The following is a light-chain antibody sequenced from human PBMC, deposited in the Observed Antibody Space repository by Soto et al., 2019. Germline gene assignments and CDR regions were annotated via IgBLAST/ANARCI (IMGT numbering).Light chain of an antibody. Sequence: QAVVTQPPSVSGSPGQRVTISCTGSSSNIGAGYDVHWYQQLPGTAPKLLIYGNSNRPSGVPDRFSGSKSGTSASLGITGLQVEDEADYYCQSYDSSLSGSVFGGGTKLTVL. J-gene: IGLJ2*01. CDR2: GNS. CDR3: QSYDSSLSGSV. CDR1: SSNIGAGYD. V-gene: IGLV1-40*01.